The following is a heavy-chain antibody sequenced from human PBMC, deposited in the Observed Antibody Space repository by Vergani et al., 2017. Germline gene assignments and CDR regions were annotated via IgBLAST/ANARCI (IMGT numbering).Heavy chain of an antibody. J-gene: IGHJ4*02. CDR1: GYTFTSYG. CDR3: ARRANYDHHDSSFDY. Sequence: QVQLVQSGAEVKKPGASVKVSCKASGYTFTSYGISWVRQAPGQGLEWMGWISAYNGNTNYAQKLQGRVTMTTDTSTSTAYMGLRSLRSDDTAVYYCARRANYDHHDSSFDYWGQGTLVTVSS. CDR2: ISAYNGNT. V-gene: IGHV1-18*01. D-gene: IGHD5-12*01.